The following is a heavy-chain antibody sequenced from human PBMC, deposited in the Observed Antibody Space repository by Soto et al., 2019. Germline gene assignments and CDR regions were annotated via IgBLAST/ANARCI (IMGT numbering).Heavy chain of an antibody. CDR1: GFAFSSYS. D-gene: IGHD3-10*01. V-gene: IGHV3-48*02. CDR3: ARRMVSSDEGEYILVRAFDI. J-gene: IGHJ3*02. CDR2: ISSSSSTI. Sequence: PGGSLRLSCAASGFAFSSYSMNWVRQAPGKGLEWVSYISSSSSTIYYADSVKGRFTISRDNAKNSLYLQMNSLRDEDTAVYYCARRMVSSDEGEYILVRAFDICGQGQMVTVSS.